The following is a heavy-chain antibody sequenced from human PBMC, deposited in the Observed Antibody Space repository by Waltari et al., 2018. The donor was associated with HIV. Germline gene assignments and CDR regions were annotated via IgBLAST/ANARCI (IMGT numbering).Heavy chain of an antibody. J-gene: IGHJ4*02. D-gene: IGHD3-10*01. Sequence: QLQLQESGPGLVKPSETLSLTCTVSGGSISSSSYYWGWIRQPPGKGLEWIGSIYYSGSTYYNPSLKSRVTISVDTSKNQFSLKLSSVTAADTAVYYCARQKYGSGSLPFDYWGQGTLVTVSS. CDR2: IYYSGST. V-gene: IGHV4-39*01. CDR3: ARQKYGSGSLPFDY. CDR1: GGSISSSSYY.